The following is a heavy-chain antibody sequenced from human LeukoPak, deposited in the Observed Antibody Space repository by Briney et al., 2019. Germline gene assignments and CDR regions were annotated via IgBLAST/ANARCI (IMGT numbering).Heavy chain of an antibody. CDR2: VSGSGDNT. CDR3: AKLHVLTTGYYFDY. Sequence: GGSLRLSCAASGFTFSSFAMSWVRQAPGKGLEWVSAVSGSGDNTYYADSVKGRFPISRDNSKNTLYLQMNSLRAEDTAVYYCAKLHVLTTGYYFDYWDQGTLVSVYS. V-gene: IGHV3-23*01. D-gene: IGHD4/OR15-4a*01. CDR1: GFTFSSFA. J-gene: IGHJ4*02.